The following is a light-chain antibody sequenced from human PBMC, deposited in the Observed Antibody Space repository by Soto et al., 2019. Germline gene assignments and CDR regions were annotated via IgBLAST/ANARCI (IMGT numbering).Light chain of an antibody. CDR2: DSY. CDR3: QQYNNWHPTWT. V-gene: IGKV3-15*01. Sequence: DIVFAQSPSTLSVSLGDRATLSCRASQTFGTYLAWYHQKPGQSPRLLIYDSYNRATGIPARFSGSGSGTEFTLTISSLQSEDFAVYDCQQYNNWHPTWTFGQGTKVDIK. J-gene: IGKJ1*01. CDR1: QTFGTY.